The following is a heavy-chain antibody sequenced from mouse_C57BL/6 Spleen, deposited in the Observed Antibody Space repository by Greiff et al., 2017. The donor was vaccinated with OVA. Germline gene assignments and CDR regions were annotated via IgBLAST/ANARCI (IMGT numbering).Heavy chain of an antibody. Sequence: VQLQQSGTVLARPGASVKMSCKTSGYTFTSYWMHWVKQRPGQGLEWIGAIYPGNSETSYNQKFKGKAKLTAVTSASTAYMELSSLTNEDSAVYYCTLLYGSSYVGTYWGQGTTLTVSS. CDR2: IYPGNSET. CDR1: GYTFTSYW. V-gene: IGHV1-5*01. D-gene: IGHD1-1*01. CDR3: TLLYGSSYVGTY. J-gene: IGHJ2*01.